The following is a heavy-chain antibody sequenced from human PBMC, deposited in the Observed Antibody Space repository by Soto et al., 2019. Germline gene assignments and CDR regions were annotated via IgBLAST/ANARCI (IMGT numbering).Heavy chain of an antibody. D-gene: IGHD6-19*01. CDR1: GFTFSSYA. Sequence: QVQLVESGGGVVQPGRSLRLSCAASGFTFSSYAMHWVRQAPGKGLEWVAVISYDGSNKYYADSVKGRFTISRDNSKNTLYLQMNSLRAEDTAVYYCARGAQYSSGWYGWFDPWGQGALVTVSS. CDR2: ISYDGSNK. CDR3: ARGAQYSSGWYGWFDP. J-gene: IGHJ5*02. V-gene: IGHV3-30-3*01.